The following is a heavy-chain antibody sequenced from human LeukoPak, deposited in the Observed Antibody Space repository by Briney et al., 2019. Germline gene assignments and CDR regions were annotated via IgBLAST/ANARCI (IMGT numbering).Heavy chain of an antibody. CDR3: ARLYYDILTGYYPPMSYYYYMDV. V-gene: IGHV4-34*01. CDR2: INHSGST. CDR1: GGSFSGYY. J-gene: IGHJ6*03. D-gene: IGHD3-9*01. Sequence: SETLSLTCAVYGGSFSGYYWSWIRQPPGKGLEWIGEINHSGSTNYNPSLKSRVTISVDTSKNQFSLKLSSVTAADTAVYYCARLYYDILTGYYPPMSYYYYMDVWGKGTTVTISS.